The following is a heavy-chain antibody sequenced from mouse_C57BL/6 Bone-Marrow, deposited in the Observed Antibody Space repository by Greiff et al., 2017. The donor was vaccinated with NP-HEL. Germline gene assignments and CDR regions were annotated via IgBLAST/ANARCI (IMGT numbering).Heavy chain of an antibody. CDR3: ASPFYYGSSWYFDV. Sequence: VQLQESGPELVKPGASVKISCKASGYAFSSPWMNWVKQRPGKGLEWIGRIYPGDGDTNYNGKLKGKATLTADKSSSTAYMQLSSLTSEDSAVYFCASPFYYGSSWYFDVWGTGTTVTVSS. D-gene: IGHD1-1*01. CDR2: IYPGDGDT. V-gene: IGHV1-82*01. J-gene: IGHJ1*03. CDR1: GYAFSSPW.